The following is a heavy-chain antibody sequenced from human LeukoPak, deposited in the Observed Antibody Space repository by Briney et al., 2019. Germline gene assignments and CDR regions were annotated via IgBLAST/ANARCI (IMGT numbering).Heavy chain of an antibody. Sequence: PGGSLRLSCAASGFTVSSNYMSWVRQAPGKGLEWVSVIYSGGSTYYADSVKGRFTISRDNSKSTLYLQMNSLRAEDTAVYYCARERRNTAMVTALDYWGQGTLVTVSS. CDR1: GFTVSSNY. CDR3: ARERRNTAMVTALDY. J-gene: IGHJ4*02. D-gene: IGHD5-18*01. V-gene: IGHV3-53*01. CDR2: IYSGGST.